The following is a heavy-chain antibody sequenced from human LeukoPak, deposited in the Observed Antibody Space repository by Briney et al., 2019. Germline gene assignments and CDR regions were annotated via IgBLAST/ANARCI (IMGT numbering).Heavy chain of an antibody. V-gene: IGHV4-39*07. Sequence: SETLSLTCTVSGGSISSSSYYWGWIRQPPGKGLEWIGSIYYSGSTYYNPSLKSRVTISVDTSKNQFSLKLSSVTAADTAVYYCARESYMTTRHGDFDYWGQGTLVTVSS. D-gene: IGHD4-17*01. CDR3: ARESYMTTRHGDFDY. CDR2: IYYSGST. CDR1: GGSISSSSYY. J-gene: IGHJ4*02.